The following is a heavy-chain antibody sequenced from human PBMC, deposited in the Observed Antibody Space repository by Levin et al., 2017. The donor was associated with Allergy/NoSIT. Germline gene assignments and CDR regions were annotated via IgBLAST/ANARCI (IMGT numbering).Heavy chain of an antibody. D-gene: IGHD4-17*01. J-gene: IGHJ4*02. Sequence: GESLKISCAASGFTVSNNYMSWVRQAPGKGLEWVSVIYSGGSTYYADSVKGRFTMSRDNFKNTLFLQMNSLRAEDTAVYYCVRGGSRVTSDYWGQGTLVTVSS. V-gene: IGHV3-53*01. CDR1: GFTVSNNY. CDR3: VRGGSRVTSDY. CDR2: IYSGGST.